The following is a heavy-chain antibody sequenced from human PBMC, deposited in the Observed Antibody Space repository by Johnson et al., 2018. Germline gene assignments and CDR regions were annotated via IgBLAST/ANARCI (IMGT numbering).Heavy chain of an antibody. J-gene: IGHJ6*02. CDR1: GYSFTSYW. Sequence: VQLVQSGAEVKKPGESLKISCKGSGYSFTSYWIGWVRQMPGKGLEWMGIIYPGDSDTRYSPSFQGQVTISADTSISTAYLQWSSLKASATAMYYCAAPSPKYYYDSSGYYGMDVWGQGTTVTVSS. V-gene: IGHV5-51*03. CDR2: IYPGDSDT. D-gene: IGHD3-22*01. CDR3: AAPSPKYYYDSSGYYGMDV.